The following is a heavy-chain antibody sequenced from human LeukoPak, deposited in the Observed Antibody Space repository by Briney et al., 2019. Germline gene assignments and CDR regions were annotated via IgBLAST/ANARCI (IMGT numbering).Heavy chain of an antibody. J-gene: IGHJ4*02. Sequence: SETLSLTCTVPGGSISSSSYSWGWIRQPPGKGLEWIGSIYYSGSTYYNPSLKSRVTISVDTSKNQFSLKLSSVTAADTAVYYCARRAMITFGGVIVSFRDYWGQGTLVTVSS. D-gene: IGHD3-16*02. CDR1: GGSISSSSYS. V-gene: IGHV4-39*01. CDR3: ARRAMITFGGVIVSFRDY. CDR2: IYYSGST.